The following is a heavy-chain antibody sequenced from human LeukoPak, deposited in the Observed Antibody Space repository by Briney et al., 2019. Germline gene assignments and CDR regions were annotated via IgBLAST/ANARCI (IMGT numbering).Heavy chain of an antibody. J-gene: IGHJ3*02. CDR3: ARETRLHSGSYWNDAFDI. CDR1: GGSISSYY. CDR2: ISYSGST. Sequence: PSETLSLTCTVSGGSISSYYWSWIRQPPGKGLEWIGYISYSGSTDYNPSLKSRVTISLDTSKNQFSLRLSSVTAADTAVYYCARETRLHSGSYWNDAFDIWGQGTMVTVSS. V-gene: IGHV4-59*01. D-gene: IGHD1-26*01.